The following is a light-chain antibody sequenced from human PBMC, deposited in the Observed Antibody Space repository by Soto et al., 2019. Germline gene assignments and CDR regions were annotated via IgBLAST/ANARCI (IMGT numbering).Light chain of an antibody. CDR1: SSDIGTYIY. V-gene: IGLV2-14*01. CDR2: EVG. CDR3: SSYTSSSSVV. J-gene: IGLJ2*01. Sequence: QSVLTQPASVSGSPRQSITISCTGTSSDIGTYIYVSWYLQHPGKAPKLLIYEVGNRPSGVSNRFSGSKSGTTASLTISGLQAEDETDYYCSSYTSSSSVVFGGGTKVTVL.